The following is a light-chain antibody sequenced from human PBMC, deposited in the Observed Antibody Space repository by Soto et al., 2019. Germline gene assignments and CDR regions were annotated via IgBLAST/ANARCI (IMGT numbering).Light chain of an antibody. J-gene: IGKJ4*01. CDR3: QQYNNWPLT. Sequence: EMVVTQSPVTLSVSPGERATLSCRASQGVSTNLAWYQQKPGQAPRLLIYGASTRATGIPARFSGSGSGTEFTLTISSLQSEDFAVYYCQQYNNWPLTFGGGTKVEIK. V-gene: IGKV3-15*01. CDR1: QGVSTN. CDR2: GAS.